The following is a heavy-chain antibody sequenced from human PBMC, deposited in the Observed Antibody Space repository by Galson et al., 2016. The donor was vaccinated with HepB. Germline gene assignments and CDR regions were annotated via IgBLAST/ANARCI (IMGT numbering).Heavy chain of an antibody. V-gene: IGHV3-23*01. Sequence: SLRLSCAASGFTFSNYAMNWVRQAPGKGLEWVSSIGVTDDRTFYRDSVKGRFIISRDNSKNTLFLQMNSLRAEDTALYFCAKVFSERNWFGGLDCWGQGTLVTVS. CDR2: IGVTDDRT. J-gene: IGHJ4*02. D-gene: IGHD3-10*01. CDR1: GFTFSNYA. CDR3: AKVFSERNWFGGLDC.